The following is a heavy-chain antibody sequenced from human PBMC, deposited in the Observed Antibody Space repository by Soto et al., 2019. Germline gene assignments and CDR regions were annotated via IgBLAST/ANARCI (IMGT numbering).Heavy chain of an antibody. D-gene: IGHD3-22*01. Sequence: PSETLSLTCTVSGGSISSGGYSWSWIRQPPGKGLEWIGYIYHSGSTYYNPSLKSRVTISVDRSKNQFSLKLSSVTAADTAVYYCARYRALLYYYDSSGQTRGVFDYWGQGTLVTVSS. V-gene: IGHV4-30-2*01. CDR3: ARYRALLYYYDSSGQTRGVFDY. J-gene: IGHJ4*02. CDR2: IYHSGST. CDR1: GGSISSGGYS.